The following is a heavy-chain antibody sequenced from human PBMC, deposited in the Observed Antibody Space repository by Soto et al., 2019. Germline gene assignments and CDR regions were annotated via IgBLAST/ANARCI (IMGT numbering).Heavy chain of an antibody. CDR1: GFTFSSYS. Sequence: EVQLVESGGGLVKPGGSLRLSCAASGFTFSSYSMIWVRLAPGQGLEWVSSISTTSTYIYYADSVKGRFTIARDNAKNSLFLQIASLRAEDTAVYYCASDFKYDILASYYGRGVWGQGTTVTVSS. J-gene: IGHJ6*02. CDR3: ASDFKYDILASYYGRGV. D-gene: IGHD3-9*01. CDR2: ISTTSTYI. V-gene: IGHV3-21*01.